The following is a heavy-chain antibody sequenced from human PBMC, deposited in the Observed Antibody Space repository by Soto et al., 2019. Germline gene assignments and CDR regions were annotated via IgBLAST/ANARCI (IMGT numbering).Heavy chain of an antibody. CDR3: ASHGFGPLHAVVDV. J-gene: IGHJ6*04. CDR2: IQYNGYS. Sequence: QVQLQESGPGLVKPSETLSLPCTVCGGSITNYYCSWFRQPPGKGLEWICYIQYNGYSAYNLSLKRRVAMLMDTSRPHFPLIVESVTAKDSAVYYCASHGFGPLHAVVDVWGKGTTVIVSS. V-gene: IGHV4-59*08. D-gene: IGHD3-10*01. CDR1: GGSITNYY.